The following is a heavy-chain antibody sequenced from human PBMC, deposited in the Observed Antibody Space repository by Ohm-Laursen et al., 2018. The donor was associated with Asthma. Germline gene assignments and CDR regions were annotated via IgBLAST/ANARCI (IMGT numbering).Heavy chain of an antibody. V-gene: IGHV4-30-4*08. J-gene: IGHJ4*02. CDR2: IYYSGST. CDR1: GGSISSGDHY. Sequence: SETLSLTCAVSGGSISSGDHYWSWIRQHPGKGLEWIGYIYYSGSTYYNPSLKSRVTISVDTSKNQFSLKLSSVTAADTAVYYCARTYYYDSSGYYHGGVYYFDYWGQGTLVTVSS. D-gene: IGHD3-22*01. CDR3: ARTYYYDSSGYYHGGVYYFDY.